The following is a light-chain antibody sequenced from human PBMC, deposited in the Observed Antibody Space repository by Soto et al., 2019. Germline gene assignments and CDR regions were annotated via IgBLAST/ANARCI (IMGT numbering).Light chain of an antibody. V-gene: IGKV3-11*01. J-gene: IGKJ1*01. Sequence: EIVLTQSPATLSLSPGDRATLSCRASQSVSSYLAWYQQKPGQAPRLLIYEASNRATGIPARFSGSGSGTDFTLTSSSLEPEDFTVYYCQQRSSYRTVGQGTKVEIK. CDR2: EAS. CDR1: QSVSSY. CDR3: QQRSSYRT.